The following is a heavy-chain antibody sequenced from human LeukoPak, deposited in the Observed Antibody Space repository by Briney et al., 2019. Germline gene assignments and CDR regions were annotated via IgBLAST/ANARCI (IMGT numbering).Heavy chain of an antibody. Sequence: SETLSLTCTVSGGSISGYYWIWIRQPPGKGLEWIGYIYYSGNTNYNPSLKSRVTISVDTSKNQFSLKLSSVTAADTAVYYCARGRSSGWPYYFDYWGQGTLVTVSS. CDR3: ARGRSSGWPYYFDY. CDR2: IYYSGNT. D-gene: IGHD6-19*01. V-gene: IGHV4-59*08. CDR1: GGSISGYY. J-gene: IGHJ4*02.